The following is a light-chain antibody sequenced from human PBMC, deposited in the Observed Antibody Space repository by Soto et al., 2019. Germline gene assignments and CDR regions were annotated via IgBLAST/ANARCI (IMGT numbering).Light chain of an antibody. J-gene: IGKJ1*01. CDR3: QQYNNYLWT. Sequence: DIQMTQSPFTLSASVGDRVTITCRASQSISTWLAWYQQKPGKAPNLLIYDASNLESGVPSRFSGSGSGTEFSLTISSLEPDDFATYYCQQYNNYLWTFGQGTKVEVK. CDR1: QSISTW. V-gene: IGKV1-5*01. CDR2: DAS.